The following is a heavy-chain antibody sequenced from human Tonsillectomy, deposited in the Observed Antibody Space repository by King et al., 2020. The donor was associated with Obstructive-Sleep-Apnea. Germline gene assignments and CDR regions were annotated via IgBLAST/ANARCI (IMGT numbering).Heavy chain of an antibody. D-gene: IGHD3-22*01. Sequence: VQLVESEGGLVQPGGSLRLSCAASGFTFSSYSMNWVRQAPGKGLEWVSYISSSSSTIYYADSVKGRCTISRDNAKNSLYLQMNSLRAEDTAVYYCARDRDYYDSSGYYDWFDPWGQGTLVTVSS. V-gene: IGHV3-48*01. J-gene: IGHJ5*02. CDR2: ISSSSSTI. CDR3: ARDRDYYDSSGYYDWFDP. CDR1: GFTFSSYS.